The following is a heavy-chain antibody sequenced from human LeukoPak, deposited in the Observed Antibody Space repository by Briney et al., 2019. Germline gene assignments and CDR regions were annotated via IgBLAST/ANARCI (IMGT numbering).Heavy chain of an antibody. CDR2: IGSSGDST. CDR3: AKYRLKFDY. D-gene: IGHD1-26*01. CDR1: GLTFSNYA. J-gene: IGHJ4*02. V-gene: IGHV3-23*01. Sequence: GGSLRLSCAASGLTFSNYAMSWVRQAPGKGLEWVSSIGSSGDSTYYADSVKGRFTISRDNSKNTLYLQMNSLRAEDTALYCCAKYRLKFDYWGQGTLVTVSS.